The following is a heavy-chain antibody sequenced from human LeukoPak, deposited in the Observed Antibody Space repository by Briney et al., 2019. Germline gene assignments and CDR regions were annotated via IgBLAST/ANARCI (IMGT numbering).Heavy chain of an antibody. CDR3: AKDRAHCSAGSCYSRAHDAFDI. D-gene: IGHD2-15*01. CDR2: ISWNSGSI. CDR1: VFTFDDYA. V-gene: IGHV3-9*01. Sequence: SLRLSCAASVFTFDDYAMHWVRQAPGKGLEWVSGISWNSGSIGYADSVKGRFTISRDNAENSLYLQMNSLRAEDTALYYCAKDRAHCSAGSCYSRAHDAFDIWGQGTMVTVSS. J-gene: IGHJ3*02.